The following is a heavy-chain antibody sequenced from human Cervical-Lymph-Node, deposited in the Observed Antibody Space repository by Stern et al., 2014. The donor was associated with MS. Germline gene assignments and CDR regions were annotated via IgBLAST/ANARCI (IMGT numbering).Heavy chain of an antibody. V-gene: IGHV4-4*02. Sequence: VQLQESGPGLVKPSGTLSLTCAVSGGSISSSNWWRWVRHPPGKGLVWIGEVYHRGRNHYNPPLKTRVTISVDQSKPLFFLRLGFVTAAGTTVYYCARATSKGYFDYWGQGTLVTVSS. CDR1: GGSISSSNW. CDR2: VYHRGRN. J-gene: IGHJ4*02. CDR3: ARATSKGYFDY.